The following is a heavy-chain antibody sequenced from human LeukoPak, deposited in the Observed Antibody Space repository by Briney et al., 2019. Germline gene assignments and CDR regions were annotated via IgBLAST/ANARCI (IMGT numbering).Heavy chain of an antibody. CDR3: SRGQGAYGLDDFDY. V-gene: IGHV3-21*01. D-gene: IGHD3/OR15-3a*01. CDR1: GFTFSNYN. J-gene: IGHJ4*02. CDR2: ITGGSGHI. Sequence: GGSLRLSCAASGFTFSNYNMNWVRQAPGKGLEWVSSITGGSGHIYYADSVRGRFTISRDDAKNSLYLQMSSLRGDDTALYSCSRGQGAYGLDDFDYWGQGTLVTVSS.